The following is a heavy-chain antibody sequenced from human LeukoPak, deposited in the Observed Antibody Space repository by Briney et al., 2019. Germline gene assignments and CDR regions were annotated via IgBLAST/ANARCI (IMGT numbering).Heavy chain of an antibody. Sequence: GGSLRLSCAASGFTFSSYAMSWVRQAPGKGLEWIPSISGGASNTYYVDSVKGRFTISRDSSNNTLLLQMTSLRVEDTAIYFCARARSMLRLRSSFDFWGQGALVTVSS. D-gene: IGHD2-21*02. CDR1: GFTFSSYA. CDR2: ISGGASNT. V-gene: IGHV3-23*01. CDR3: ARARSMLRLRSSFDF. J-gene: IGHJ4*02.